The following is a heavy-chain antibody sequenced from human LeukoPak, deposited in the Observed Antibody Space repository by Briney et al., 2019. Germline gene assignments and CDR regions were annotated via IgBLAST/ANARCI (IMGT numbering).Heavy chain of an antibody. CDR2: ISYDGSNK. Sequence: PGGSLRLSCAASGFTFSSYAMHWVRQAPGKGLEWVAVISYDGSNKYYADSVKGRFTISRDNSKNTLYLQMNSLRAEDTAVYYCARDQSPSSSWPRYLAAFDIWGQGPMVTVSS. J-gene: IGHJ3*02. CDR1: GFTFSSYA. D-gene: IGHD6-13*01. V-gene: IGHV3-30*04. CDR3: ARDQSPSSSWPRYLAAFDI.